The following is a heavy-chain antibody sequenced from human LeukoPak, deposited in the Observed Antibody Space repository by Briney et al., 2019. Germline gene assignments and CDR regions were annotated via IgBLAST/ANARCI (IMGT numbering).Heavy chain of an antibody. CDR3: ARDVDNVVVVAASDPFQY. CDR2: ICAYDGNT. CDR1: GYTFTSYG. J-gene: IGHJ4*02. D-gene: IGHD2-15*01. V-gene: IGHV1-18*01. Sequence: ASLKVSCKASGYTFTSYGISWVRQAPGQGLEWMGWICAYDGNTNYAQKLQGRVTMTTDTSTSTAYMELRSLRSDDTAVYYCARDVDNVVVVAASDPFQYWGQGTLVTVSS.